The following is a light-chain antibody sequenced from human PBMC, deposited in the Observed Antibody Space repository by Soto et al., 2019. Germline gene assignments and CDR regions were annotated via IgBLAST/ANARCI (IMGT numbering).Light chain of an antibody. Sequence: QSVLTLPPSVSAAPGQKVTISCSGSSSNIGNNYVSWYQQLPGTAPKLLIFENNKRPSGIPDRFSGSKSGTSATLGITGLQTGDEADYHCTSWDSSLSAVVFGGGTKVTVL. CDR3: TSWDSSLSAVV. V-gene: IGLV1-51*02. J-gene: IGLJ2*01. CDR2: ENN. CDR1: SSNIGNNY.